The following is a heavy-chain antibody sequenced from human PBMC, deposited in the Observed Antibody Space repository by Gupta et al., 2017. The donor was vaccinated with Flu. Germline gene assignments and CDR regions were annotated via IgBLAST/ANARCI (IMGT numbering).Heavy chain of an antibody. CDR3: AREEFLECQCFDH. D-gene: IGHD3-3*01. J-gene: IGHJ4*02. V-gene: IGHV3-48*03. Sequence: EVQLVESGGDLVQPGGSLRLSYAASGFPFSSYEMNWVRQAPGKGLEWISYISSDGSSIYYADSVTGRFTISRDNTKNLLYLQMNSLRAEDTAIYCCAREEFLECQCFDHWGQGTLVTVSS. CDR2: ISSDGSSI. CDR1: GFPFSSYE.